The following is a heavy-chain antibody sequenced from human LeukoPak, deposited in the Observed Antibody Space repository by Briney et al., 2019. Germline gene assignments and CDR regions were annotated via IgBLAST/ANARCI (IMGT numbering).Heavy chain of an antibody. J-gene: IGHJ6*02. Sequence: GGFLRLSCAASGFTFSSYWMSWVRQAPGKGLEWVANIKQDGSEKYYVDSVKGRFTISRDNAKNSLYLQMNSLRAEDTAVYYCARVLAYYDSSGSYGMDVWGQGTTVTVSS. CDR1: GFTFSSYW. CDR3: ARVLAYYDSSGSYGMDV. V-gene: IGHV3-7*03. CDR2: IKQDGSEK. D-gene: IGHD3-22*01.